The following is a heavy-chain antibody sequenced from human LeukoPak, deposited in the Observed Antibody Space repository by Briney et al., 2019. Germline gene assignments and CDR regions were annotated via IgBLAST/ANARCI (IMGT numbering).Heavy chain of an antibody. CDR1: GGSFSRYY. J-gene: IGHJ4*03. D-gene: IGHD1-1*01. CDR2: IDHRGDT. CDR3: ARGPTISETGYFDF. Sequence: SETLSLTCAVYGGSFSRYYWSWIRQSLGKGLEWIAEIDHRGDTNYNPSVKSRVTISVDTSKNQFSLKVRSLSAADTAVYYCARGPTISETGYFDFWGQGTLVTVSS. V-gene: IGHV4-34*01.